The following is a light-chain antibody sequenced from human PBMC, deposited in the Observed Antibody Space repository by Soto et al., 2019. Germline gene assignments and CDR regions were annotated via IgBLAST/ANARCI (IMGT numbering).Light chain of an antibody. Sequence: DIQMTQSPSSLSASVGDRVTITCRASQSISSYLNWYQQKPGKAPKLLIYAASSLQSGVPSRFSGSGSGTDFTLTISSLQPEDFATYYCKQSYSTPLTVGGGTKVEIK. J-gene: IGKJ4*01. V-gene: IGKV1-39*01. CDR2: AAS. CDR1: QSISSY. CDR3: KQSYSTPLT.